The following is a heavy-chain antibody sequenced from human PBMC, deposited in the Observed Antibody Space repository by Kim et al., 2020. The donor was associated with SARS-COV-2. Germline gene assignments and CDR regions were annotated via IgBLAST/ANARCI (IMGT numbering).Heavy chain of an antibody. CDR1: GYTFTSYG. V-gene: IGHV1-18*01. J-gene: IGHJ5*02. CDR3: ARDGRSGSYVGWFDP. CDR2: ISAYNGNT. D-gene: IGHD1-26*01. Sequence: ASVKVSCKASGYTFTSYGISWVRQAPGQGLEWMGWISAYNGNTNYAQKLQGRVTMTTDTSTSTAYMELRSLRSDETAVYYCARDGRSGSYVGWFDPWGQGTLVTVSS.